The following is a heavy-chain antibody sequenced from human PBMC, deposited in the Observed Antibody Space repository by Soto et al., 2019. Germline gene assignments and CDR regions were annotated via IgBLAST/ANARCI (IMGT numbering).Heavy chain of an antibody. Sequence: EVQLVESGGGLVQPGGSLRLSCAASKFTFSNYNMNWVRQAPGKGLEWVSYISSSESTIYYADSVKDRFVIYRDNAENSLYLQMNSLRDEDTAVYYCSRGDSRRWDFDFWGQGTLVTLSS. CDR1: KFTFSNYN. CDR2: ISSSESTI. V-gene: IGHV3-48*02. J-gene: IGHJ4*02. D-gene: IGHD6-19*01. CDR3: SRGDSRRWDFDF.